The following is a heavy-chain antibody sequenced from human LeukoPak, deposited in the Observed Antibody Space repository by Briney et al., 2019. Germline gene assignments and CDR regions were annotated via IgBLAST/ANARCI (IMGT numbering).Heavy chain of an antibody. V-gene: IGHV4-59*01. D-gene: IGHD3-10*01. Sequence: SETLSLTCTVSGGSISSYYWSWIRQPPGKGLEWIGYIYYSGSTNYNPSLKSRVTISVDTSKNQFSLKLSSVTAADTAVYYCARSLPRELRGAYYYHYYMDVWGKGTTVTISS. CDR2: IYYSGST. J-gene: IGHJ6*03. CDR1: GGSISSYY. CDR3: ARSLPRELRGAYYYHYYMDV.